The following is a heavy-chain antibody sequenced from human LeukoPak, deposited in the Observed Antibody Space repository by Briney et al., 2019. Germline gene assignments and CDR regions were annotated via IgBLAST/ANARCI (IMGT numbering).Heavy chain of an antibody. J-gene: IGHJ4*02. CDR2: ISGSGGST. CDR1: GFTFTNYA. D-gene: IGHD3-9*01. V-gene: IGHV3-23*01. Sequence: HPGRSLRLSCAASGFTFTNYAIHWVRQAPGRGLEWVSAISGSGGSTYYADSVKGRFTISRDNSKNTLYLQMNSLRAEDTAVYYCAKTLLRYFDWLLGPPFDYWGQGTLVTVSS. CDR3: AKTLLRYFDWLLGPPFDY.